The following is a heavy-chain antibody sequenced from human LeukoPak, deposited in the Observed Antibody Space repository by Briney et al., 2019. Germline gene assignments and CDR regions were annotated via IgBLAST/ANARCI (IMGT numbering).Heavy chain of an antibody. J-gene: IGHJ4*02. CDR2: INHSGST. Sequence: NSSETLSLTCAVYGGSFSSYSWNWVRQPPGKGLEWIGEINHSGSTNDSPSLKSRVTISVDTSKNQFSLRLSSVTAADTAVYYCARGFQRGPMVRGLRAISYFDYWGQGALVTVSS. V-gene: IGHV4-34*01. D-gene: IGHD3-10*01. CDR1: GGSFSSYS. CDR3: ARGFQRGPMVRGLRAISYFDY.